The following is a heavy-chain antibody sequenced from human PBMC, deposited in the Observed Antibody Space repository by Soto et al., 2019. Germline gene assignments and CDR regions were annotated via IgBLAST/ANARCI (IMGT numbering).Heavy chain of an antibody. Sequence: PSETLSLTCTVSGGSVISGSYYWSLIRQPPGKGLEWIGYIYYSGSTNYNPSLKSRVTISVDTSKNQFSLKLSSVTAADTAVYHCAREGYDSSGCFDPWGQGTLVTVSS. V-gene: IGHV4-61*01. J-gene: IGHJ5*02. CDR1: GGSVISGSYY. CDR2: IYYSGST. CDR3: AREGYDSSGCFDP. D-gene: IGHD3-22*01.